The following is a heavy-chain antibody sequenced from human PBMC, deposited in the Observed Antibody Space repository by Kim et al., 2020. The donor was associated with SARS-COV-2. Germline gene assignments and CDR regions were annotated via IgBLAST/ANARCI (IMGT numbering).Heavy chain of an antibody. D-gene: IGHD1-1*01. CDR1: GITSSSYW. CDR2: INRDGSER. V-gene: IGHV3-7*01. J-gene: IGHJ5*02. CDR3: VISGT. Sequence: GGSLRLSCVASGITSSSYWLTWVRQAPGKGLEWVANINRDGSERYYGDSVKGRYTISRDNAKSSVFLQMNSLRSEDTAVYYCVISGTWGQGPLVTVSS.